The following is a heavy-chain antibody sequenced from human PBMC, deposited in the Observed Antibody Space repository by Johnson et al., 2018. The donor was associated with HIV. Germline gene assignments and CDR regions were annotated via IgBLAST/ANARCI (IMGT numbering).Heavy chain of an antibody. CDR2: ISYDGSNK. D-gene: IGHD3-16*01. CDR1: GFTFSSYA. CDR3: AREVYAHDAFDI. Sequence: QVQLVESGGVVVQPGRSLRLSCAASGFTFSSYAMHWVRQAPGKGLEWVAVISYDGSNKYYADSVTGRFTIAKDNSKNTLYLQMNSLRAEDTAVYYCAREVYAHDAFDIWGQGTMVTVSS. J-gene: IGHJ3*02. V-gene: IGHV3-30-3*01.